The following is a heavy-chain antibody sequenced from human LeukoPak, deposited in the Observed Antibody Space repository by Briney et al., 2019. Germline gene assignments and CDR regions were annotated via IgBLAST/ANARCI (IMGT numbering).Heavy chain of an antibody. D-gene: IGHD1/OR15-1a*01. V-gene: IGHV4-34*01. CDR1: GGSFSDYY. J-gene: IGHJ4*02. CDR3: ARGTSHFDK. Sequence: SDTLSLTCAVYGGSFSDYYWTWIRQAPGKGLEWIGEINPGDYNPSLKSRVTISVDTSKNQFSLKLTSVTAADTGVYYCARGTSHFDKWGEGTMTTVSS. CDR2: INPG.